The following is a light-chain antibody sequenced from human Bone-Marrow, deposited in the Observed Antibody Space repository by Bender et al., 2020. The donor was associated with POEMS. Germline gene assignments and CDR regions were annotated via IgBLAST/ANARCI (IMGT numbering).Light chain of an antibody. CDR1: DSDVGGYDL. Sequence: QSTLTQPVSVSGSPGQSITISCTGTDSDVGGYDLVSWYQQHPGKAPKLIISEVSKWPSGVSNRFSGSKSAKTASLTISGLQAEDEADYYCCSYAGSSTWVFGGGTKVTVL. CDR2: EVS. J-gene: IGLJ3*02. CDR3: CSYAGSSTWV. V-gene: IGLV2-23*02.